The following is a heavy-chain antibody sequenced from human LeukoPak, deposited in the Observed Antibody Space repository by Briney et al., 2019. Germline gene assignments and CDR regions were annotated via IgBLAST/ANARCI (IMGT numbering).Heavy chain of an antibody. CDR3: ARVASGYYYRGAFDI. Sequence: ASVKVSCKASGYTFTGYYMHWVRQAPGQGLEWMGWINPNSGGTNYAQKFQGRVTMTRDTSISTAYMELSRLRSDDTAVYYCARVASGYYYRGAFDIWGQGTMVTVSS. D-gene: IGHD3-22*01. CDR2: INPNSGGT. J-gene: IGHJ3*02. V-gene: IGHV1-2*02. CDR1: GYTFTGYY.